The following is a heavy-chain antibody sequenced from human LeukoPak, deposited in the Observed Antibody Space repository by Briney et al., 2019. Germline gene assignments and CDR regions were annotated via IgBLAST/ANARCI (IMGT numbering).Heavy chain of an antibody. CDR3: TREIRYFDWFQADY. D-gene: IGHD3-9*01. J-gene: IGHJ4*02. CDR2: IRSKAYGGTA. V-gene: IGHV3-49*03. CDR1: GFTFGYHS. Sequence: GGSLRLSCTASGFTFGYHSVSWFRQAPGKGLEWVGFIRSKAYGGTAEYAASVKGRFTISRDDSKSVAYLQMDSLKTEDTAVYYCTREIRYFDWFQADYWGQGTLVTVSS.